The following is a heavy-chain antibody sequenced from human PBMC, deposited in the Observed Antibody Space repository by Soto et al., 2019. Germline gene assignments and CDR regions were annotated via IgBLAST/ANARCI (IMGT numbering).Heavy chain of an antibody. V-gene: IGHV4-39*01. CDR3: AGGDYYHSSGYYFHHYPMAV. CDR1: GGSISSSSYY. D-gene: IGHD3-22*01. Sequence: SETLSLTCTVSGGSISSSSYYGGWIRQPPGKGLEWIGNVYYGGSTYYNPSLKSRVTISVETSKSQFSLKVSSVTAADTAVYYCAGGDYYHSSGYYFHHYPMAVWGQGTTVTVSS. J-gene: IGHJ6*02. CDR2: VYYGGST.